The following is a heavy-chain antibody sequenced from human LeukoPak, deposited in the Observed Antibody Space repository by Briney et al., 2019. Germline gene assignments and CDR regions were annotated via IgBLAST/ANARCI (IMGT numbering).Heavy chain of an antibody. CDR3: AKDGGSLGEVRD. V-gene: IGHV3-23*01. Sequence: GGSLRLSCTASGFTFTNYGMNWVRQAPGKGLEWVSVISGGGGSTYYADSVMGRFTISRDNSKDTLYLHMNSLRAEDTAVYYCAKDGGSLGEVRDWGQGTLVTVSS. CDR1: GFTFTNYG. J-gene: IGHJ4*02. D-gene: IGHD3-16*01. CDR2: ISGGGGST.